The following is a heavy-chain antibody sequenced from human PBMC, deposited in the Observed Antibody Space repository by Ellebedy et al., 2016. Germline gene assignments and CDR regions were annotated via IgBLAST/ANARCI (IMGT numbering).Heavy chain of an antibody. CDR3: ARGDYHGSGAYCDY. J-gene: IGHJ4*02. V-gene: IGHV3-9*01. CDR1: GFIFDDYA. CDR2: ISWNSIYM. D-gene: IGHD3-10*01. Sequence: SLKISCAGSGFIFDDYAMHWVRQVPGKGLEWVAGISWNSIYMGYADSVKGRFTISRDNAKNSLYLQMNSLRAEDTALYYCARGDYHGSGAYCDYWGQGTLVTVSS.